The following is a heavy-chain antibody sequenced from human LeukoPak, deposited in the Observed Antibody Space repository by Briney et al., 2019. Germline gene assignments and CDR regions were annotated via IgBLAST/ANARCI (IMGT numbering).Heavy chain of an antibody. J-gene: IGHJ4*02. CDR3: ARGTYYYDSSGYYPIDY. D-gene: IGHD3-22*01. V-gene: IGHV1-18*01. Sequence: EASVKVSCKASGYTFTSYGLSWVRQAHGQGLEWMGWISAYNGNTNYAQKLQGRVTMTTDTSTSTAYMELRSLRSDDTAVYYCARGTYYYDSSGYYPIDYWGQGTLFTVSS. CDR1: GYTFTSYG. CDR2: ISAYNGNT.